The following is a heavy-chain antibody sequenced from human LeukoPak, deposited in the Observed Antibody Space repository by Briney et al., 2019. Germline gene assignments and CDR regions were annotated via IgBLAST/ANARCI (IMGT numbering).Heavy chain of an antibody. CDR3: AKESTYYYDSSGYYL. CDR2: ISGSGGST. V-gene: IGHV3-23*01. D-gene: IGHD3-22*01. Sequence: PGGSLRLSCAASGFTFSSYAMSWVRQAPGKGLEWVSAISGSGGSTYYADSVKGRFTISRDNSKNTLYLQMNSLRAEDTAVYYCAKESTYYYDSSGYYLWGQGTLFTVPS. J-gene: IGHJ5*02. CDR1: GFTFSSYA.